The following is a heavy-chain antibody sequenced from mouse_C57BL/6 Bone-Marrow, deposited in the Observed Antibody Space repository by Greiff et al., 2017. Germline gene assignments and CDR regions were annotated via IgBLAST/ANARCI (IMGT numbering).Heavy chain of an antibody. CDR1: GFTFSDYG. J-gene: IGHJ4*01. V-gene: IGHV5-15*01. Sequence: EVKVVESGGGLVQPGGSLKLSCAASGFTFSDYGMAWVRQAPRKGPEWVAFISNLAYSIYYADTVTGRFTIARENAKNTLYLEMSSLRSEDTAMYYCARRGAYYSNCDYAMDYWGQGTSVTVSS. CDR3: ARRGAYYSNCDYAMDY. CDR2: ISNLAYSI. D-gene: IGHD2-5*01.